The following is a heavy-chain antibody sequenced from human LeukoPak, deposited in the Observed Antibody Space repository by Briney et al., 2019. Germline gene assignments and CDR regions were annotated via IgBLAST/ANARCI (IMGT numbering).Heavy chain of an antibody. CDR1: GGSISSDGYY. V-gene: IGHV4-31*03. Sequence: PSETLSLTCTVSGGSISSDGYYWSWIRQHPGKGLEWIGYIYYSGSTYYNPSLKSRVTISVDTSKNQFSLRLTSVTAADTAVYYCAGGGAYCGAGCYLPASDCWGQGTLVTVS. CDR3: AGGGAYCGAGCYLPASDC. D-gene: IGHD2-21*02. J-gene: IGHJ4*02. CDR2: IYYSGST.